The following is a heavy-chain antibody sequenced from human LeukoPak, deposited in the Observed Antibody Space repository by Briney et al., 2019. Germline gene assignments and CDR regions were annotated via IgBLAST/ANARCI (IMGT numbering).Heavy chain of an antibody. D-gene: IGHD2-2*03. J-gene: IGHJ4*02. Sequence: SETLSLTCAVYGGSFSGYYWSWIRQPPGKGLEWIGEINHSGSTNYNPSLKSRVTISVDTSKNQFSLKLSSVTAADTAVYCCARGGHLDIVVVPAAYYFDYWGQGTLVTVSS. CDR1: GGSFSGYY. CDR3: ARGGHLDIVVVPAAYYFDY. V-gene: IGHV4-34*01. CDR2: INHSGST.